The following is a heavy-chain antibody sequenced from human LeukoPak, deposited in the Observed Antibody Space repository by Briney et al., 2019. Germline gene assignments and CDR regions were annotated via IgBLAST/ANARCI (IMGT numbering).Heavy chain of an antibody. CDR3: AGQREGVSRTDAFDI. CDR1: GASINSYY. Sequence: LETLSLTCSVSGASINSYYWTWIRQPPGKGLEWIGYIYDSGIYPGSTNYNPSFKRRVTISVDSSKNHFSLSLISVAAADTAIYYCAGQREGVSRTDAFDIWGQGTRVTVSS. J-gene: IGHJ3*02. D-gene: IGHD3-3*01. V-gene: IGHV4-59*08. CDR2: IYDSGIYPGST.